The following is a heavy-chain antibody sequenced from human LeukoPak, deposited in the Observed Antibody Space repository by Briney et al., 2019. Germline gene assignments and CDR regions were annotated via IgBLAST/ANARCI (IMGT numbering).Heavy chain of an antibody. Sequence: ASVKVSCKASGYTFTGYYMHWVRQAPGQGLEWMGWINPNSGGTNYAQKFQGRVTMARDTSISTAYMELSRLRSDDTAVYYCARGSYYYYYYMDVWGKGTTVTVSS. J-gene: IGHJ6*03. V-gene: IGHV1-2*02. CDR3: ARGSYYYYYYMDV. CDR2: INPNSGGT. CDR1: GYTFTGYY.